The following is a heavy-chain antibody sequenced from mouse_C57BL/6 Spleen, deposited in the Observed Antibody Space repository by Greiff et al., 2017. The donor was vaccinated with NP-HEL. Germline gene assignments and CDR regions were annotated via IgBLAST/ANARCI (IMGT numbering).Heavy chain of an antibody. CDR1: GFTFSSYG. J-gene: IGHJ4*01. V-gene: IGHV5-6*01. Sequence: ESGGDLVKPGGSLKLSCAASGFTFSSYGMSWVRQTPDKRLEWVATISSGGSYTYYPDSGKGRFTISRDNAKNTLYLQMSSLKSEDTAMYYCARQRDYDYDAYAMDYWGQGTSVTVSS. CDR3: ARQRDYDYDAYAMDY. D-gene: IGHD2-4*01. CDR2: ISSGGSYT.